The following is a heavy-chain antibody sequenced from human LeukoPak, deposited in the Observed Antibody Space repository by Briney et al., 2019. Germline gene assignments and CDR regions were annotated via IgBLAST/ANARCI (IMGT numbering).Heavy chain of an antibody. J-gene: IGHJ5*02. D-gene: IGHD6-13*01. CDR1: GYSISRGYS. CDR2: IYPTGST. V-gene: IGHV4-38-2*02. CDR3: ARAYSGSWYWKWCDP. Sequence: SETLSLTCTVSGYSISRGYSWGWIRQPPGKGLEWIGNIYPTGSTYYNPSLKSRVTISVDTPKNQFSLKVSSVSAADTAVYYCARAYSGSWYWKWCDPWGQGPRVTVSS.